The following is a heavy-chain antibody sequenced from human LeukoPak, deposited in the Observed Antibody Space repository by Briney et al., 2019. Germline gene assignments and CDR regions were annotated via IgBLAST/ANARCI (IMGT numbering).Heavy chain of an antibody. Sequence: GGSLRLSCAASGFTFSTYSMNWVRQAPGKGLEGVSSISSGSRYIYYADPVKGRFTTSTDNAKNSLYLQMNSLRAEDTAVYYCARVDRYSSSPSSFDYWGQGTLVTVSS. CDR1: GFTFSTYS. D-gene: IGHD6-13*01. CDR3: ARVDRYSSSPSSFDY. J-gene: IGHJ4*02. V-gene: IGHV3-21*01. CDR2: ISSGSRYI.